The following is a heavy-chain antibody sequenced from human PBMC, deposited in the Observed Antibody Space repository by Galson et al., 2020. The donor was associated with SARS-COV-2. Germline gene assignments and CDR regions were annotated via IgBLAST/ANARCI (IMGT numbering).Heavy chain of an antibody. D-gene: IGHD3-22*01. CDR1: GFTFSNYG. J-gene: IGHJ4*02. CDR2: ISDDGTNK. CDR3: AKDRIRGGYYDSSDV. Sequence: GESLKISCATSGFTFSNYGMYWVRQAPGKGLEWVAVISDDGTNKYYADSVKGRFAIYRDKSKNTLYLQMNSLRPEDTALYYCAKDRIRGGYYDSSDVWGQGTLVIVSS. V-gene: IGHV3-30*18.